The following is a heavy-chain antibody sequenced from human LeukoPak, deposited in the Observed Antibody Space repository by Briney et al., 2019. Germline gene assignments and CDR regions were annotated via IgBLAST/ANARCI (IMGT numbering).Heavy chain of an antibody. CDR1: GGSISSTSYY. Sequence: SETLSLTCTVSGGSISSTSYYWGWIRQPPGKGLEWIGSVYYSGNTYYNPSLKSRVTISVDTAKNQFSLNLRSVTAADTAVYYCARSTGPFDYWGQGTLVTVSS. D-gene: IGHD1-1*01. V-gene: IGHV4-39*01. J-gene: IGHJ4*02. CDR3: ARSTGPFDY. CDR2: VYYSGNT.